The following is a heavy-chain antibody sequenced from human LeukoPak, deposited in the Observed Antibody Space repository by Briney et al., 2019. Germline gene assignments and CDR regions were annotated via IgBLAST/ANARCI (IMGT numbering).Heavy chain of an antibody. Sequence: RTGGSLRLSCAASGFTFSSYGMNWVRQAPGKGLEWVAFIRYDGSNKYYADSVKGRFTFSRDNSKNTLYLQMNSLRAEDTAVYHCAKEIYYDSTGPQYWGQGTLVTVSS. CDR1: GFTFSSYG. CDR3: AKEIYYDSTGPQY. V-gene: IGHV3-30*02. J-gene: IGHJ4*02. D-gene: IGHD3-22*01. CDR2: IRYDGSNK.